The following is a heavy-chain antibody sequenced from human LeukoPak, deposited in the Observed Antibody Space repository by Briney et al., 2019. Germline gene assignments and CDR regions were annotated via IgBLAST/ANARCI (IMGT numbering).Heavy chain of an antibody. Sequence: PGTSLRLSCAAFGFTFRSYAMHWVRQAPGKGLEWVAFISNDGTKKHYADSVKGRYTISRDNSKDTLFLQMNSLRAEDTAVYYCAREGADVDTAFDYWGQGTLVTVSS. J-gene: IGHJ4*02. D-gene: IGHD5-18*01. CDR2: ISNDGTKK. CDR3: AREGADVDTAFDY. CDR1: GFTFRSYA. V-gene: IGHV3-30*01.